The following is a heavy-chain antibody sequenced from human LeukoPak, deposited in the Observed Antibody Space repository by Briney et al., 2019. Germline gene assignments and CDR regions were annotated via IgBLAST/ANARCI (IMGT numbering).Heavy chain of an antibody. Sequence: ASVKVSCKASGYTFTSYGISWVRQAPGQGLEWMGWISAYNGNTNYAQKLQGRVTMTTDTSTSTAYMELRSLRSEDTAVYYCASGHDYGDAFDIWGQGTMVTVSS. D-gene: IGHD4-17*01. V-gene: IGHV1-18*01. CDR2: ISAYNGNT. J-gene: IGHJ3*02. CDR3: ASGHDYGDAFDI. CDR1: GYTFTSYG.